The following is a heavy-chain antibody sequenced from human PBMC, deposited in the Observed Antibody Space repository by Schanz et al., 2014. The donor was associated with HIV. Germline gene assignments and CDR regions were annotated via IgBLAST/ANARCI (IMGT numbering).Heavy chain of an antibody. J-gene: IGHJ4*02. D-gene: IGHD3-9*01. Sequence: QVQLVESGGGVVQPGRSLRLSCTASGFTFSSSGMHWVRQAPGKGLAWVAAMWYDESHKGYADSVKGRFTISRDNSKNTLYLQMNSLRAEDTAVYYCARGRDFFDWSYYPYYWGQGTLVTVSS. CDR1: GFTFSSSG. CDR2: MWYDESHK. CDR3: ARGRDFFDWSYYPYY. V-gene: IGHV3-33*01.